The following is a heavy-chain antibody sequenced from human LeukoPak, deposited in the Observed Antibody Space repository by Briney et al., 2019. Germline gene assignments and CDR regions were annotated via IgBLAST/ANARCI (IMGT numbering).Heavy chain of an antibody. Sequence: PGGSLRLSCLASGFTFSNTWMNWVRQAPGKGLEWVARIRSERDGGTTDYAAPVKGRFTISRDDSKNTMYLQMNSLKAEDTAVYYCARDWYYAFDFWGQGTMVTVSS. CDR3: ARDWYYAFDF. CDR1: GFTFSNTW. CDR2: IRSERDGGTT. J-gene: IGHJ3*01. D-gene: IGHD2-21*02. V-gene: IGHV3-15*07.